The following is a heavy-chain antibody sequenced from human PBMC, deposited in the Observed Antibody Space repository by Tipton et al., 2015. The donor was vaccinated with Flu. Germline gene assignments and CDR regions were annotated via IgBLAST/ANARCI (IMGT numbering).Heavy chain of an antibody. CDR3: ARQRGSGSYRSGLAH. V-gene: IGHV5-51*01. J-gene: IGHJ4*02. D-gene: IGHD3-10*01. Sequence: MQLVQSGAEVKKPGESLKISCKGSGYSFSSYWIGWVRQMPGKGLEWMGMVNPADSDTRYSPSFQGQVTMSADKSINTAYLQWSAMKASDTAMYYCARQRGSGSYRSGLAHWGQGTLVTVSS. CDR1: GYSFSSYW. CDR2: VNPADSDT.